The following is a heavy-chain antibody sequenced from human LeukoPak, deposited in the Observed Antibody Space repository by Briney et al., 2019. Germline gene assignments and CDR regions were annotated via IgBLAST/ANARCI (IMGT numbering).Heavy chain of an antibody. D-gene: IGHD2-15*01. CDR3: ARVPAYCGGGSCYSFDY. CDR1: GFTFDDYG. Sequence: GGSLRLSCAASGFTFDDYGMSWVRQAPGKGLEWVSGINWNGGSTGYADSVKGRFTISRDNAKNSLYLQMNSLRAEDTALYYCARVPAYCGGGSCYSFDYWGQGTLVTVSS. CDR2: INWNGGST. J-gene: IGHJ4*02. V-gene: IGHV3-20*04.